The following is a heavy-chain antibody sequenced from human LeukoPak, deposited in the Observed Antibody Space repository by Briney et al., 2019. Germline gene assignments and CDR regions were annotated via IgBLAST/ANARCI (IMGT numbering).Heavy chain of an antibody. Sequence: GGSLRLSCAASKFTFSFYAMSWVRQAPGKGLEWVGRIHSKSGGGTAEYAAPVTGRFTISRDDSKNTLYLQMNSLKTEDTAVYYCATLMSGSHNAWGQGTLVTVSS. V-gene: IGHV3-15*01. CDR1: KFTFSFYA. CDR2: IHSKSGGGTA. D-gene: IGHD1-26*01. CDR3: ATLMSGSHNA. J-gene: IGHJ4*02.